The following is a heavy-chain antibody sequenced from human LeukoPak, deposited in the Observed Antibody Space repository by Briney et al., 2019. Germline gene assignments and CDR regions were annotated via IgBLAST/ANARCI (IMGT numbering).Heavy chain of an antibody. CDR2: ISGSGSSM. J-gene: IGHJ4*02. V-gene: IGHV3-48*04. D-gene: IGHD3-22*01. CDR3: ARAMSG. Sequence: PGGSLRLSCAASGFTFSSQSMNWVRQAPGKGLEWISYISGSGSSMYYADSVRGRFTISRDNAKTSVYLQMNSLRAEDTAVYYCARAMSGWGQGTLVTVSS. CDR1: GFTFSSQS.